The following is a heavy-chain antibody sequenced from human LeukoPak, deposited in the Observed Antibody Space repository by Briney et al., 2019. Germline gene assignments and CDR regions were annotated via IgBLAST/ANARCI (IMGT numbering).Heavy chain of an antibody. CDR2: IWYDGSNK. J-gene: IGHJ4*02. D-gene: IGHD6-13*01. CDR3: ARESAYSSSWTLGVIDY. V-gene: IGHV3-33*01. Sequence: GGSLRLSCAASGFTFSSYGMHWVRQATGKGLEWEAVIWYDGSNKYYADSVKGRFTISRDNSKNTLYLQMNSLRAEDTAVYYCARESAYSSSWTLGVIDYWGQGTLVTVSS. CDR1: GFTFSSYG.